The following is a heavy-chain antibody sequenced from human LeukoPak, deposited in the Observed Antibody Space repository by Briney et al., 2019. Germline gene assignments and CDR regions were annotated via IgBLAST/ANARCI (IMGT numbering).Heavy chain of an antibody. CDR3: ARLRYSSSWDFDF. V-gene: IGHV5-51*01. CDR2: IYAGGSDT. CDR1: GYGFTTDW. D-gene: IGHD6-13*01. Sequence: GVSRHISSRGSGYGFTTDWIGWVRSMRGKGLEWMGIIYAGGSDTSYSPSFQGQVTISADKSFSTAYLQWSSLKAADTAMYYCARLRYSSSWDFDFWGQGTLVTVSS. J-gene: IGHJ4*02.